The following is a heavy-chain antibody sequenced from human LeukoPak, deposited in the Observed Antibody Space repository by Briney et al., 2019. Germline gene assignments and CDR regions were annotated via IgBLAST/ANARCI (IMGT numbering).Heavy chain of an antibody. CDR1: GGSISSYY. CDR3: ARVGDWYYFDY. J-gene: IGHJ4*02. V-gene: IGHV4-59*01. Sequence: SETLSLTCTVSGGSISSYYWSWIRQPPGKGLEWIGYIYYSGSTNYNPSLKSRVTISVDTSKNQFSLKLRSVAAADTAVYYCARVGDWYYFDYWGQGTLVTVSS. CDR2: IYYSGST. D-gene: IGHD2-21*02.